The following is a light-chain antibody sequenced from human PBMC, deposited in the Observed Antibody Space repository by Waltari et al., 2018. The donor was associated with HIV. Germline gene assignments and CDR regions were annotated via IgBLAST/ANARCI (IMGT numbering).Light chain of an antibody. V-gene: IGLV2-23*02. Sequence: QSALTQPASVSGSLGQSITISCTGTSSDVGLYNYVSWYQQFPGPAPKLIFYDVTKRPSGVSRRFSGSKSGNTASLTVSGLQPEDEATYYCFSCSDSDTVVFGGGTKVAV. CDR2: DVT. CDR3: FSCSDSDTVV. J-gene: IGLJ2*01. CDR1: SSDVGLYNY.